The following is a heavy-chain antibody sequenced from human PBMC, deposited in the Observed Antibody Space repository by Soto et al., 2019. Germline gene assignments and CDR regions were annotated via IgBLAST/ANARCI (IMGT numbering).Heavy chain of an antibody. V-gene: IGHV3-21*01. Sequence: GGSLRLSCAASGFTFSSYSMNWVRQAPGKGLEWVSSISSSSIYIYYADSVKGRFTISRDNAKNSLYLQMNSLRAEDTAVYYCASEEQLATYYYYGMDVWGQGTTV. D-gene: IGHD6-6*01. CDR2: ISSSSIYI. CDR3: ASEEQLATYYYYGMDV. J-gene: IGHJ6*02. CDR1: GFTFSSYS.